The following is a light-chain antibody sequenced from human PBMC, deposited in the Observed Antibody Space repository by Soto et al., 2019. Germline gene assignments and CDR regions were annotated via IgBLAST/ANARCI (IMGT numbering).Light chain of an antibody. V-gene: IGKV3-15*01. CDR1: QSVSSN. CDR3: QQYSNWPPIT. Sequence: ELGMTQSPATLSVSPGERATLSCMASQSVSSNLAWYQQKPGQAPRLLIYGASTMATGIPARFSGSGSWTDFTLTITSLQSEYFAVYYGQQYSNWPPITCGQGTRLQSK. J-gene: IGKJ5*01. CDR2: GAS.